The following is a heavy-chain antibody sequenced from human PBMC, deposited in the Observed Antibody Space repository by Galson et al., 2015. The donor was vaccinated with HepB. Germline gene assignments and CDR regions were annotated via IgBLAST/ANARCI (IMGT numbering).Heavy chain of an antibody. V-gene: IGHV6-1*01. CDR1: GDSVSSNSAA. CDR2: TYYRSKWYN. Sequence: CAISGDSVSSNSAAWNWIRLSPSRGLEWLGRTYYRSKWYNDYAVSVKSRITINPDTSKNQFSLQLNSVTPEDTAVYYCAREGDSSSWDFDYWGQGTLVTVSS. CDR3: AREGDSSSWDFDY. J-gene: IGHJ4*02. D-gene: IGHD6-13*01.